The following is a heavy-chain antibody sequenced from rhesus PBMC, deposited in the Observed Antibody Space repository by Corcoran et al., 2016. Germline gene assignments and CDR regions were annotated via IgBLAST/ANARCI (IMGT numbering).Heavy chain of an antibody. CDR1: GYTFIDYF. Sequence: EVQLVQSGAEVTKPGASVKISCKASGYTFIDYFLHLVRRAPGKGLEWMGRGDPEDGEAIHAQKFQDRVTITADTSTDTAYMELRSLRSEDTAVYYCASQSEAFDYWGQGALVTVSS. CDR2: GDPEDGEA. V-gene: IGHV1-111*02. CDR3: ASQSEAFDY. J-gene: IGHJ4*01.